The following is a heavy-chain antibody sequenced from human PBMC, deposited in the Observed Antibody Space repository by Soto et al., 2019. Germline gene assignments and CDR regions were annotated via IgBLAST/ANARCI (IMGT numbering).Heavy chain of an antibody. Sequence: SETLSLTCAVYGGSFSGYYWSWIRQPPGKGLEWIGEINHSGSTNYNPSLKSRVTISVDTSKNQFSLKLSSVTAADTAVYYCARGGRGYSYGALQKYYYYYYYMDVWGKGTTVTVSS. V-gene: IGHV4-34*01. CDR3: ARGGRGYSYGALQKYYYYYYYMDV. CDR1: GGSFSGYY. CDR2: INHSGST. J-gene: IGHJ6*03. D-gene: IGHD5-18*01.